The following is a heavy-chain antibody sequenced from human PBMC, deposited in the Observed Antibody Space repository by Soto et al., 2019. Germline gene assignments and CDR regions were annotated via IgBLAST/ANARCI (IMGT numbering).Heavy chain of an antibody. CDR1: GFTFSSYA. V-gene: IGHV3-23*01. J-gene: IGHJ4*02. Sequence: GGSLSLSCAASGFTFSSYAMSWVRQAPGKGLEWVSAISGSGGSTYYADSVKGRFTISRDNSKNTLYLQMNSLRAEDTAVYYCANFFTVVTPGFNYWGQGTLVTVSS. CDR2: ISGSGGST. D-gene: IGHD2-21*02. CDR3: ANFFTVVTPGFNY.